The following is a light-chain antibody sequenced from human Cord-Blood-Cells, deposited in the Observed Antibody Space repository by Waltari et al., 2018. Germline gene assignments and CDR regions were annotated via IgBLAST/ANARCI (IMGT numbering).Light chain of an antibody. CDR3: QQSYSTLRSYT. CDR1: QSISSY. J-gene: IGKJ2*01. Sequence: DIQMTQSPSSLSASVGDRVTITCRASQSISSYLNWYQQKPGKAPKLLIYAASSLQSGVPSRFSGSGSGTDFTLTINSLQPEDFATYYCQQSYSTLRSYTFGQGTKLEIK. V-gene: IGKV1-39*01. CDR2: AAS.